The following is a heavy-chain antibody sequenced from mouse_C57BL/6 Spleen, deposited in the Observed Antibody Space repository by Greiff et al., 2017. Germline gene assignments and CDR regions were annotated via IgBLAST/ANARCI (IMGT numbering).Heavy chain of an antibody. CDR1: GFTFSDYG. V-gene: IGHV5-17*01. Sequence: EVHLVESGGGLVKPGGSLKLSCAASGFTFSDYGMHWVRQAPEKGLEWVAYISSGSSTIYYADTVKGRFTISRDNAKNTLFLQMTSLRSEDTAMYYCARNYYGSSSWFDYWGQGTTLTVSS. D-gene: IGHD1-1*01. CDR3: ARNYYGSSSWFDY. CDR2: ISSGSSTI. J-gene: IGHJ2*01.